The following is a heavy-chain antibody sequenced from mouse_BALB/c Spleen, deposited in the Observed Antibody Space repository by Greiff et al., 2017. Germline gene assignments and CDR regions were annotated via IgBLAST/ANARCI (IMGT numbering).Heavy chain of an antibody. CDR1: GDSITSGY. V-gene: IGHV3-8*02. CDR2: ISYSGST. Sequence: EVKLVESGPSLVKPSQTLSLTCSVTGDSITSGYWNWIRKFPGNKLEYMGYISYSGSTYYNPSLKSRISITRDTSKTQYYLQLNSVTTEDTATYYCARRRVVGDYFDYWGQGTTLTVSS. J-gene: IGHJ2*01. CDR3: ARRRVVGDYFDY. D-gene: IGHD1-1*01.